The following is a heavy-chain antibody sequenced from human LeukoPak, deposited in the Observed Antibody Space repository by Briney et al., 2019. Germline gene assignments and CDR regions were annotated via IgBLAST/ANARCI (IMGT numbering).Heavy chain of an antibody. CDR2: IYPGDSDT. J-gene: IGHJ3*02. Sequence: GESLKTSCKGSGYSFTNYWIGWVRQMPGKGLEWMGIIYPGDSDTRYSPSFQGQVTISADKSISTAYLQWSTLKASDTAMYYCARTGYSSGWYGGFDIWGRGTLDPVSS. CDR3: ARTGYSSGWYGGFDI. D-gene: IGHD6-19*01. V-gene: IGHV5-51*01. CDR1: GYSFTNYW.